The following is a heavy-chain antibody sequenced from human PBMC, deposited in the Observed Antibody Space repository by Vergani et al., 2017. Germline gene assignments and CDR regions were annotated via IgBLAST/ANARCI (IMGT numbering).Heavy chain of an antibody. CDR1: GGSISSSSYY. Sequence: QLQLQESGPGLVKPSETLSLTCTVSGGSISSSSYYWGWIRQPPGKGLEWIGSIYYSGSTYYNPSLKSRVTISVDTSKNQFSLKLSSVTAADTAVYYCARHKMDIVVVPAAIRAFDIWGQGTMVTVSS. D-gene: IGHD2-2*03. CDR2: IYYSGST. V-gene: IGHV4-39*01. CDR3: ARHKMDIVVVPAAIRAFDI. J-gene: IGHJ3*02.